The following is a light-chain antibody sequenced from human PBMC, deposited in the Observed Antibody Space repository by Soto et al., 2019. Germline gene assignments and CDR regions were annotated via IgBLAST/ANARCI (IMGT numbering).Light chain of an antibody. V-gene: IGLV2-11*01. CDR2: SVT. J-gene: IGLJ1*01. Sequence: QSVLTQPRSVSGSPGQSVTISCSGTINDVGGYNSVSWFQHHPGSAPKLMVHSVTQRPSGVPDRFSGSKSGNTASLTISGLQAEDEADYSCCSYAGSYTPYVFGTGTKVTVL. CDR3: CSYAGSYTPYV. CDR1: INDVGGYNS.